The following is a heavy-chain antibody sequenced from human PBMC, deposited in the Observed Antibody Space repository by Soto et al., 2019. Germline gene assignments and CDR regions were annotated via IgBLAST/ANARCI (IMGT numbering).Heavy chain of an antibody. V-gene: IGHV4-39*01. CDR2: VYYSGTT. Sequence: QLQLQESGPGLVKASETLSLTCTVSSGYIRNRSYYWGWIRQPPGKGLEWIGSVYYSGTTYYKPSLKSRVTISVDTSRNQFSLRLTSVTAAATALYYCARHAFNLFETDTKGYHFDFWGQGTLVSVSS. J-gene: IGHJ4*02. CDR3: ARHAFNLFETDTKGYHFDF. CDR1: SGYIRNRSYY. D-gene: IGHD2-8*01.